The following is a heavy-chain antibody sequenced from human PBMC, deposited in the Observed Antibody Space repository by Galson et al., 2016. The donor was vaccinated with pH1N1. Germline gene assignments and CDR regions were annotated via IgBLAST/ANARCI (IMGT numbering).Heavy chain of an antibody. Sequence: SVKVSCKASGGIFNSHTISWVRQAPGQGLEWMGRISTLFGTANYAQNFMGRVTISADASTGTAYMELTNLTFQDTAVYFCAREGANYYGSDGMDVWGQGTTVTVSS. V-gene: IGHV1-69*13. CDR2: ISTLFGTA. CDR3: AREGANYYGSDGMDV. CDR1: GGIFNSHT. D-gene: IGHD3-10*01. J-gene: IGHJ6*02.